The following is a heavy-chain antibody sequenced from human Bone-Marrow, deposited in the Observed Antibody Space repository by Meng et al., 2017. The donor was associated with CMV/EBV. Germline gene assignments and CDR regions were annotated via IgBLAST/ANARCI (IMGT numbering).Heavy chain of an antibody. V-gene: IGHV3-7*01. CDR1: GFAFSSYW. J-gene: IGHJ4*02. D-gene: IGHD1-26*01. CDR2: IRPDGSEK. CDR3: ARYGVVAATDY. Sequence: GGSLRLSCVASGFAFSSYWMAWVRQAPGKGLEWVANIRPDGSEKYYVDSVKGRFTISRDNAKNSLYLQLNSLRVEDAAVYYCARYGVVAATDYWGQGTLVTASS.